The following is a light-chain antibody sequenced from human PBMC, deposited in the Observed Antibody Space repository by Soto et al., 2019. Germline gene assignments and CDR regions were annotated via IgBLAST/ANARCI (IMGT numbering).Light chain of an antibody. V-gene: IGKV3-20*01. CDR3: QQYGSSGT. CDR1: QSVINSY. Sequence: EVVLTQSPGTLSLSSGERATLSCRASQSVINSYLAWYQQKPGQAPRLLIYGASNRATGIPDRFSGSGSGTDFTLTISRLEPEDFAVYYCQQYGSSGTFGQGTKVEIK. J-gene: IGKJ1*01. CDR2: GAS.